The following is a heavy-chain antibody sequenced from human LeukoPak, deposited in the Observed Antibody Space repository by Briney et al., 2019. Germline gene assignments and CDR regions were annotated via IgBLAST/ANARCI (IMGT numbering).Heavy chain of an antibody. V-gene: IGHV3-23*01. CDR2: ISGSGGRT. D-gene: IGHD2-15*01. J-gene: IGHJ4*02. CDR1: GFTFSRYA. Sequence: GGSLRLSCVVSGFTFSRYAMSWVRQAPGKGLEWVSGISGSGGRTYYGDSGKGRCTISRDKSKNTLYLQMNSLRAEDTAVYYCAKVPGATLPVHWGQGTLVTVSS. CDR3: AKVPGATLPVH.